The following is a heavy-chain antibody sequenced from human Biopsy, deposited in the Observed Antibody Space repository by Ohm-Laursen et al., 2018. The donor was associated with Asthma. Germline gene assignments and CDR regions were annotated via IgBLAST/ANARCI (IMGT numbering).Heavy chain of an antibody. CDR2: IYYSGST. CDR1: YGSITSGGYY. Sequence: PSQTLSLTCTVSYGSITSGGYYWTWIRQHPGKGLEWIGFIYYSGSTYYNLSLKSRVSIPIDTSKNQFSLKLSSVTAADTAVYYCARAQDYYDSRGYYRSFDYWGQGTLVTVSS. V-gene: IGHV4-31*03. J-gene: IGHJ4*02. CDR3: ARAQDYYDSRGYYRSFDY. D-gene: IGHD3-22*01.